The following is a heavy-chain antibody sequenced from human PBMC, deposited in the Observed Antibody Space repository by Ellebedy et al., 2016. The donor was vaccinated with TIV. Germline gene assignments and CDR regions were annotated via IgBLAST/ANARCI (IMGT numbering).Heavy chain of an antibody. V-gene: IGHV1-69*06. CDR2: IIPIFGTT. CDR1: GGTFNRYA. J-gene: IGHJ3*02. CDR3: ARAYPGPRAFDI. Sequence: ASVKVSCKASGGTFNRYAVSWVRQTPGQGLEWMGQIIPIFGTTNNAQKFQGRVKITADTSTNTVYMELSSVRSEDTAMYYCARAYPGPRAFDIWGLGTMVTVSS.